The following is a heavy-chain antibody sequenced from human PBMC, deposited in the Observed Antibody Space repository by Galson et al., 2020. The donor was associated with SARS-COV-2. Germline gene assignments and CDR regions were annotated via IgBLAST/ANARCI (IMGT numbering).Heavy chain of an antibody. Sequence: ETSETLSLTCTVSGGSISSGGYYWSWIRQHPGKGLEWIGYTYYSGSTYYNPSLKSRVTISVDTSKNQFSLKLSSVTAADTAVYYCARGGLDCSGGSCYWYFDLWGRGTLVTVAS. CDR3: ARGGLDCSGGSCYWYFDL. J-gene: IGHJ2*01. V-gene: IGHV4-31*03. CDR2: TYYSGST. CDR1: GGSISSGGYY. D-gene: IGHD2-15*01.